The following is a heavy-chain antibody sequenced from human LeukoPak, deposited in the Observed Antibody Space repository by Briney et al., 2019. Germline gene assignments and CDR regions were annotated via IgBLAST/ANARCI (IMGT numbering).Heavy chain of an antibody. CDR1: GYTFSDHG. V-gene: IGHV3-33*01. Sequence: GRSLRLSCVASGYTFSDHGMHWVRQAPGKGLEWVTMIWSTGTTGFYADSVKGRFTISRDNSKNTLYLQMNSLRAEDTAVYYCASIRYYDFWSGYRDAFDIWGQGTMVTVSS. CDR3: ASIRYYDFWSGYRDAFDI. CDR2: IWSTGTTG. J-gene: IGHJ3*02. D-gene: IGHD3-3*01.